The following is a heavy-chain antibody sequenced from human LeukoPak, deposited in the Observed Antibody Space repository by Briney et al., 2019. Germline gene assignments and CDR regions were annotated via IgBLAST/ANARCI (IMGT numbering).Heavy chain of an antibody. CDR1: GFIFSSYS. Sequence: GGSLRLSCAVSGFIFSSYSMNWVRQAPGKGLEWVSSISGSSIYIHYADSVKGRFSISRDDAKASLHLQINNLRGEDTAVYYCAAYYYGSGSRALDYWGQGTLVTVSS. CDR3: AAYYYGSGSRALDY. CDR2: ISGSSIYI. D-gene: IGHD3-10*01. V-gene: IGHV3-21*01. J-gene: IGHJ4*02.